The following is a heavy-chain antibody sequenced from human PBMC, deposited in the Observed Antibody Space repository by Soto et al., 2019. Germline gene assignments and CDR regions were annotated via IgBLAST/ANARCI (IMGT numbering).Heavy chain of an antibody. Sequence: PGGSLRLSCTASGFTFSSYAMSWVRQAPGKRLEWVSAISGSGGSTYYADSVKGRFTISRDNSKNTLYLQMNSLRAEDTAVYYCATGGTQSYYYYMDVWGTGPPLTVSS. CDR3: ATGGTQSYYYYMDV. CDR1: GFTFSSYA. V-gene: IGHV3-23*01. CDR2: ISGSGGST. J-gene: IGHJ6*03. D-gene: IGHD2-15*01.